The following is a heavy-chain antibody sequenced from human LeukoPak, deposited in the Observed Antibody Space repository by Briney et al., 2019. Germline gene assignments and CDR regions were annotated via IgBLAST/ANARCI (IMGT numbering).Heavy chain of an antibody. J-gene: IGHJ6*02. D-gene: IGHD2-2*01. Sequence: PGGSLRLSCAASGFTFSRYEMNWVRQAPGKGLEWVSFISSSGDDIYYVDSVKGRFTISRDNAKHSLYLQMNSLRAEDTALYYCARWYCGSNGCLNYYFGMDVWGQGTTVTVSS. CDR1: GFTFSRYE. CDR2: ISSSGDDI. V-gene: IGHV3-48*03. CDR3: ARWYCGSNGCLNYYFGMDV.